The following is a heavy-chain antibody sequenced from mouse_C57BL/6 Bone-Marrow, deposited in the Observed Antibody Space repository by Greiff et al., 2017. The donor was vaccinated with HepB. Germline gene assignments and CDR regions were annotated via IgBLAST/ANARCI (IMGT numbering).Heavy chain of an antibody. J-gene: IGHJ3*01. V-gene: IGHV1-53*01. CDR2: INPSNGGT. CDR1: GYTFTSYW. Sequence: QVQLQQSGTELVKPGASVKLSCKASGYTFTSYWMHWVKQRPGQGLEWIGNINPSNGGTNYNEKFKSKATLTVDKSSSTAYMQLSSLTSEDSAVYYCARERFTTVVPFAYWGQGTLVTVSA. D-gene: IGHD1-1*01. CDR3: ARERFTTVVPFAY.